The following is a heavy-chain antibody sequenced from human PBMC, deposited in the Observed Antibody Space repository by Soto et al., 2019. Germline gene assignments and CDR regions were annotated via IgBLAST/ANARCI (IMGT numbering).Heavy chain of an antibody. Sequence: SESLSLTCPVSGCSISSGGYYWSWIRQHPGKGLEWIGYIYYSGSTYYNPSLKSRVTISVDTSKNQFSLKLSSVTAADTAVYYCARWTTVMYYFDYWGQGTLVTVSS. V-gene: IGHV4-31*03. J-gene: IGHJ4*02. CDR3: ARWTTVMYYFDY. CDR2: IYYSGST. CDR1: GCSISSGGYY. D-gene: IGHD4-17*01.